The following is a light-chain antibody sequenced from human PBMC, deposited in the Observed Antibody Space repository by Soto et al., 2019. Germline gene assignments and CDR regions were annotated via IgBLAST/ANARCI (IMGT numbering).Light chain of an antibody. V-gene: IGKV1-5*01. CDR1: QSIDRW. CDR2: HAS. CDR3: QHYNGYPIP. J-gene: IGKJ5*01. Sequence: DIQMTQSPSTLPASVVDIVTITFRASQSIDRWLAWYQQRPGKAPKILIYHASSLETGVPSRFSGSASGTEITLTISSLQPDDLATYYCQHYNGYPIPFGQGTRLEI.